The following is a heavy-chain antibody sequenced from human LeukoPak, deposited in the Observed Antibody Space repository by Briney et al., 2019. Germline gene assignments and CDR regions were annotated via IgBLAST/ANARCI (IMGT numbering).Heavy chain of an antibody. CDR1: AFTFSNYG. CDR3: ARDGGDSSSSYGDY. D-gene: IGHD6-13*01. V-gene: IGHV3-33*01. J-gene: IGHJ4*02. Sequence: GGSLRLSCAAPAFTFSNYGMHWVRQAPGKGLEWVAVIWYDGNKKFYADSVKGRFTISRDNSMNTMYLQMNSLRAEDTAVYYCARDGGDSSSSYGDYWGQGTLVTVSS. CDR2: IWYDGNKK.